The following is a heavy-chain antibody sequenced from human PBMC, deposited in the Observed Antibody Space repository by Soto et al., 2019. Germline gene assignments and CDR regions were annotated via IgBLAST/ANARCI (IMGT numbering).Heavy chain of an antibody. CDR1: GGSISDYS. CDR2: VFYSGDT. J-gene: IGHJ6*03. Sequence: QVQLQESGPGLVKPSETLSLSCSVSGGSISDYSWTWIRQPPGKGLEWIGYVFYSGDTNYNPSLKSRVTISADTSKNMLSLKVTSVTAADTAIFYCARLVDRGYYYMAVWGKGATVTVSS. CDR3: ARLVDRGYYYMAV. D-gene: IGHD5-12*01. V-gene: IGHV4-59*08.